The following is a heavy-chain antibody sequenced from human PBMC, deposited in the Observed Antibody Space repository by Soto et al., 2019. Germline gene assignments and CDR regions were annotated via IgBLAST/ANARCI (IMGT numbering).Heavy chain of an antibody. J-gene: IGHJ4*02. CDR1: GFTFSSYA. Sequence: GGSLRLSCAASGFTFSSYAMHWVRQAPGKGLEWVAVISYDGSNKYYADSVKGRFTISRDNSKNTLYLQMNSLRAEDTAVYYCARGWWGQQLTGISPMGYGDYDFDYWGQGTLVTAPQ. CDR3: ARGWWGQQLTGISPMGYGDYDFDY. D-gene: IGHD4-17*01. V-gene: IGHV3-30-3*01. CDR2: ISYDGSNK.